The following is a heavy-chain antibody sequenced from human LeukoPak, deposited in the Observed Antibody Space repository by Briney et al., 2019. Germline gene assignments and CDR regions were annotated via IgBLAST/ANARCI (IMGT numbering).Heavy chain of an antibody. V-gene: IGHV4-59*01. J-gene: IGHJ4*02. CDR3: AGGYGSSWSFDH. CDR2: MHHSGSS. Sequence: PSETLSLTCTVSGVSIRSYYWNWVRQSPGRGLEWIGYMHHSGSSHYNSFLKSRVTISVDTSKNHFSLKLNSVTAADTAVYYCAGGYGSSWSFDHWGQGTLVTVSS. D-gene: IGHD2-2*01. CDR1: GVSIRSYY.